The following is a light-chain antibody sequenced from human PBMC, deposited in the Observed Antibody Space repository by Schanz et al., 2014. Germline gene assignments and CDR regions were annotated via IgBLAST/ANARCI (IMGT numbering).Light chain of an antibody. CDR2: DVS. Sequence: QSALTQPRSVSGSPGQSVTISCTGVSSDAGGFTYVSWYQQLPGKAPKLMIYDVSKRPSGVPARFSGSMSGNTASLTISGLQAEDEADYYCSSYTGSSTLVFGTGTKVTVL. CDR1: SSDAGGFTY. CDR3: SSYTGSSTLV. J-gene: IGLJ1*01. V-gene: IGLV2-11*01.